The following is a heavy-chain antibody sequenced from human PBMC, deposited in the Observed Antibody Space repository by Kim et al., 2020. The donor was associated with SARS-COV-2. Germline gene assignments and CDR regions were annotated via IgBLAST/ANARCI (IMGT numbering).Heavy chain of an antibody. CDR1: GGSISSGGYY. CDR3: ARGRPRSYYYDSSGYYDRYYFDY. D-gene: IGHD3-22*01. CDR2: IYYSGST. Sequence: SETLSLTCTVSGGSISSGGYYWSWIRQHPGKGLEWIGYIYYSGSTYYNPSLKSRVTISVDTSKNQFSLKLSSVTAADTAVYYCARGRPRSYYYDSSGYYDRYYFDYWGQGTLVTVSS. V-gene: IGHV4-31*03. J-gene: IGHJ4*02.